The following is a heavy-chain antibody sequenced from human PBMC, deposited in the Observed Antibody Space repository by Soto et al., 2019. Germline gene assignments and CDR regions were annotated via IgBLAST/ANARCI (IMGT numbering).Heavy chain of an antibody. CDR3: ARVAKRDGSREFDS. Sequence: ASVKVSCKASGHTFTNYGITWVRQAPGQGLEWMGWISADNGNTNYAQILQGRFTVSRDNAKNSLFLDMNSLRVDDTAVYFCARVAKRDGSREFDSWGQGTLVTVSS. J-gene: IGHJ4*01. V-gene: IGHV1-18*01. D-gene: IGHD1-1*01. CDR1: GHTFTNYG. CDR2: ISADNGNT.